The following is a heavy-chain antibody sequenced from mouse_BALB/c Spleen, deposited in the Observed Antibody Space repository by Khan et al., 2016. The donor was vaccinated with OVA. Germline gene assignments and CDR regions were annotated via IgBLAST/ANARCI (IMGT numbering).Heavy chain of an antibody. D-gene: IGHD2-14*01. Sequence: VQLQPSGPELVKPGASVKMSCKASGYTFTRYLMHWVKQKPGQGLEWIGYINPYNDGTKYNEKFKGKATLTSATSSSTAYLELSSLPSEDSAVSDGVRPWNRYERVFDYGGQGTTLTVAS. CDR1: GYTFTRYL. CDR3: VRPWNRYERVFDY. V-gene: IGHV1S136*01. J-gene: IGHJ2*01. CDR2: INPYNDGT.